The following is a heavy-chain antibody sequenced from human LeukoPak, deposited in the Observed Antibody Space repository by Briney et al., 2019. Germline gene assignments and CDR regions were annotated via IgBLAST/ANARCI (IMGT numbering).Heavy chain of an antibody. J-gene: IGHJ4*02. CDR1: GGSFSGYY. V-gene: IGHV4-34*01. Sequence: PSETLSLTCAVYGGSFSGYYWSWIRQPAGKGLEWIGEINHSGSTNYNPSLKSGVTISVDTSKNQFSLKLSSVTAADTAVYYCARGQDSRRFDYWGQGTLVTVSS. CDR3: ARGQDSRRFDY. D-gene: IGHD6-13*01. CDR2: INHSGST.